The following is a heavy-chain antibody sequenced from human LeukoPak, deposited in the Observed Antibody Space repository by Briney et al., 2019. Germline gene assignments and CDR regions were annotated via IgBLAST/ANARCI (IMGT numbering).Heavy chain of an antibody. CDR3: ARESRALWFGVFEP. V-gene: IGHV3-21*01. Sequence: PGGSLRLSCAPSGFTFSSYSMNWVRQAPGKGLEWVSSISSSSSYIYYADSVKGRFTISRDNAKNSLYLQMNSLRAEDTAVYYCARESRALWFGVFEPWGQGTLVTVSS. CDR2: ISSSSSYI. J-gene: IGHJ5*02. D-gene: IGHD3-10*01. CDR1: GFTFSSYS.